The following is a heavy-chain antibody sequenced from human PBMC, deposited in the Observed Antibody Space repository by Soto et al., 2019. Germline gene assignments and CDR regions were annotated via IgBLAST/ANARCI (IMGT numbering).Heavy chain of an antibody. Sequence: QVRLVESGGGVVQPGRSLRLSCAASGFTFSSYGMHWVRQAPGKGLEWVAVIWYDGSNKYYADSVKGRFTISRDNSKNTLYLQMNSLRAEDTAVYYCARVPGYSSGWYWYFDLWGRGTLVTVSS. CDR1: GFTFSSYG. V-gene: IGHV3-33*01. CDR3: ARVPGYSSGWYWYFDL. CDR2: IWYDGSNK. J-gene: IGHJ2*01. D-gene: IGHD6-19*01.